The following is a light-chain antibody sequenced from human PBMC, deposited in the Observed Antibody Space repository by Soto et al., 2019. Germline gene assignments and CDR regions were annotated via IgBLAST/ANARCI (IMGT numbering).Light chain of an antibody. CDR1: QTINNN. CDR3: QQYNNWPPLT. V-gene: IGKV3-15*01. Sequence: EIVMTQSPATLSVSPGERATLSCRASQTINNNLAWYQQKPAQAPRLLIYAASTRATGIPARFSGSGSGTEFTLTISSLQSEDFAVYYCQQYNNWPPLTFGGGTKVEIK. J-gene: IGKJ4*01. CDR2: AAS.